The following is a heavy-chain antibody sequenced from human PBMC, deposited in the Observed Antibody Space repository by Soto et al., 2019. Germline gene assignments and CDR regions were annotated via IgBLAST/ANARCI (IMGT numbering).Heavy chain of an antibody. J-gene: IGHJ4*02. CDR3: ARDWVGDLAY. D-gene: IGHD4-17*01. Sequence: QVQLVQSGGEVKQPGASVKVSCKTSGYTFTSYGISWVRQATGQGLEWMGWISGYNGDTKSVQKFQGRVTLTTDTSKNPAYIEVRGLRSDDTAVEYCARDWVGDLAYWGQGTLVTVSS. CDR1: GYTFTSYG. CDR2: ISGYNGDT. V-gene: IGHV1-18*01.